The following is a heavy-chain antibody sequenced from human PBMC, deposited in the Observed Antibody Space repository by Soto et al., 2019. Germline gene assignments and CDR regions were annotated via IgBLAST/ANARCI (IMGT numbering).Heavy chain of an antibody. D-gene: IGHD6-13*01. CDR2: ISYDGSNK. V-gene: IGHV3-30*18. CDR1: GFTFSSYG. J-gene: IGHJ4*02. Sequence: GGSLRLSCAASGFTFSSYGMHWVRQAPGKGLEWVAVISYDGSNKYYAESVKGRFTISRDNSKNTLYLQMNSLRAEDTAVYYCAKDSKAAAGIFDYWGQGTLVTVSS. CDR3: AKDSKAAAGIFDY.